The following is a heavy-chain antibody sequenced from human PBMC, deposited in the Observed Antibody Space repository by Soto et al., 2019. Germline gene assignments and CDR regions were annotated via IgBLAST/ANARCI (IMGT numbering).Heavy chain of an antibody. CDR3: ARVDGYYYYMDA. CDR2: IYYSGST. V-gene: IGHV4-59*08. Sequence: QPPGKGLEWIGYIYYSGSTNYNPSLKSRVTISVATSKTQFSLKLSSVTAADTAVYYCARVDGYYYYMDAGGKGTTVTVSS. D-gene: IGHD6-13*01. J-gene: IGHJ6*03.